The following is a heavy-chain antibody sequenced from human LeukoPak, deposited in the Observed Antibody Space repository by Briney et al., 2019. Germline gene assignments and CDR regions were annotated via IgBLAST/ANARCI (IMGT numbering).Heavy chain of an antibody. J-gene: IGHJ4*02. D-gene: IGHD6-19*01. Sequence: GGSLRLSCAASGFPFSNYWMHWVRQAPGKGLVWVSRMNSDGSSTSYADSVKGRFTISRDNAKNTLYLQMNSLRAEDAAVYYCATVSRSSGRGYFDYWGPGTLVTVS. V-gene: IGHV3-74*01. CDR1: GFPFSNYW. CDR2: MNSDGSST. CDR3: ATVSRSSGRGYFDY.